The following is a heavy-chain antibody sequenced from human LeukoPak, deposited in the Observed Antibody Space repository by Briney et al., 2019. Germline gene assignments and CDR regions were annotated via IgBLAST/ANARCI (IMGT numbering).Heavy chain of an antibody. J-gene: IGHJ4*02. V-gene: IGHV3-33*05. CDR3: ARDRGGSYYEIAY. CDR2: ISYDGSNE. CDR1: GFTLGSYD. D-gene: IGHD1-26*01. Sequence: PGRSLRLSCAASGFTLGSYDMQWARHAPGKGLEWVAFISYDGSNESFGDSVKGRFTISRDNPKNTLYLQMNSLRAEDTAVYYCARDRGGSYYEIAYWGQGTLVTVSS.